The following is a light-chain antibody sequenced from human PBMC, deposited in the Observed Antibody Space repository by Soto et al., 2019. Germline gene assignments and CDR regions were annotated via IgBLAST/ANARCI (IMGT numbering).Light chain of an antibody. CDR1: QSVSSY. CDR2: DAS. Sequence: EIVLTQSPATLSLSPGERATLSCRASQSVSSYLAWYQQKPGQAPRLLIYDASNRATGIPARFSGSGSGKDFPLTISSLEPEDFAVYYCQQRSNAFTFGPGTKVDIK. J-gene: IGKJ3*01. CDR3: QQRSNAFT. V-gene: IGKV3-11*01.